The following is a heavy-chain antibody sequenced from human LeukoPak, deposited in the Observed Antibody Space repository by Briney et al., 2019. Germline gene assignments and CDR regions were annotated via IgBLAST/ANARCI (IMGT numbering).Heavy chain of an antibody. CDR2: INPNSGGT. CDR3: AREIPKQIAVAGTGNY. Sequence: ASVKVSCKASGYTFTGYYMHWVRQAPGQGLEWMGWINPNSGGTKYAQKFQGRVTMTRDTSISTAYMELSRLRSDDTAVYYCAREIPKQIAVAGTGNYWGQGTLVTVSS. D-gene: IGHD6-19*01. J-gene: IGHJ4*02. CDR1: GYTFTGYY. V-gene: IGHV1-2*02.